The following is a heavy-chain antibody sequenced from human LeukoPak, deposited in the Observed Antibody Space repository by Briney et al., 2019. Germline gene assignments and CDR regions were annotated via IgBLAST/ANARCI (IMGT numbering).Heavy chain of an antibody. CDR3: VKSTGDYYGSGSFIFEY. CDR1: GFTFSNFY. D-gene: IGHD3-10*01. V-gene: IGHV3-7*01. Sequence: GGSLRLSCAASGFTFSNFYMNWVRQAPGKGLEWVANIKQGGSVKYYVDSVKDRFTISRDDAKSSLYLQMNSLRAEDTAVYYCVKSTGDYYGSGSFIFEYWGQGILATVSS. J-gene: IGHJ4*02. CDR2: IKQGGSVK.